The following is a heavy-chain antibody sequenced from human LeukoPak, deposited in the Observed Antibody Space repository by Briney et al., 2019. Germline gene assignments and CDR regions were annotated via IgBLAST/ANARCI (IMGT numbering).Heavy chain of an antibody. CDR1: GFTFSSYG. J-gene: IGHJ6*02. D-gene: IGHD3-10*01. Sequence: GGSLRLSCAASGFTFSSYGMHWVRQAPGKGLEWVAFIRYDGSNKYYADSVKGRFTISRDNSKNTLYLQMNSLRAEDTAVYYCARGFMVRGLTLYYYYGMDVWGQGTTVTVSS. V-gene: IGHV3-30*02. CDR3: ARGFMVRGLTLYYYYGMDV. CDR2: IRYDGSNK.